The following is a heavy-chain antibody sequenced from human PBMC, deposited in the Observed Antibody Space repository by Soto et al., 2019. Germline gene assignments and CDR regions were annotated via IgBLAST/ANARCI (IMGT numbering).Heavy chain of an antibody. CDR2: LSSDGFGA. D-gene: IGHD3-16*01. Sequence: PGGSLRLSCAASGFSLSPYWMHWVRQAPGRGLEWVSRLSSDGFGAAYAGSVKGRFFVSRDIARNTLFLQMNSLRADDTAVYYCARDLGGPDYWGRGTSVTVSS. CDR3: ARDLGGPDY. J-gene: IGHJ4*02. CDR1: GFSLSPYW. V-gene: IGHV3-74*03.